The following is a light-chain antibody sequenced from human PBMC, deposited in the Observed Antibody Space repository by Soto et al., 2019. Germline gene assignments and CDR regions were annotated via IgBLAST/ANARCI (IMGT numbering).Light chain of an antibody. Sequence: EIVMTQSPATLSVSPEERVTLSCRASQNVRRNLAWYQQKPGQAPSLLIFGAITRATGIPARFSGSGSGTEFTLTISSLQSEDSEFYFCQHYNAWPPWTFGKGTKV. J-gene: IGKJ1*01. CDR1: QNVRRN. CDR3: QHYNAWPPWT. CDR2: GAI. V-gene: IGKV3-15*01.